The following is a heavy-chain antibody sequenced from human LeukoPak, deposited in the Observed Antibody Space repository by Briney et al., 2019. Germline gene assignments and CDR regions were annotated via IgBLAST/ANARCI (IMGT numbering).Heavy chain of an antibody. CDR3: AKVDSYNSGWLDY. Sequence: GGTLRLSCAASGFTFSSHWMSWVRQAPGKGLEWVANINQAGSEKYYVDSVKGRFTISRDNAKNSLYLQMGSLRAEDTAIYYCAKVDSYNSGWLDYWGQGTLVTVSS. J-gene: IGHJ4*02. V-gene: IGHV3-7*04. D-gene: IGHD6-19*01. CDR2: INQAGSEK. CDR1: GFTFSSHW.